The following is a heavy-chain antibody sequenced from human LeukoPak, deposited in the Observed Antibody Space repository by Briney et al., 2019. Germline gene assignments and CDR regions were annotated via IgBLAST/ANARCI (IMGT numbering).Heavy chain of an antibody. CDR1: GYTLTELS. Sequence: GASVKVSCKVSGYTLTELSMHRVRQAPGKGLEWMGGFDPEDGETIYAQKFQGRVTMTEDTSTDTAYMELSSLRSEDTAVYYCATARYSRIIFDYWGQGTLVTVSS. D-gene: IGHD4-11*01. CDR2: FDPEDGET. J-gene: IGHJ4*02. CDR3: ATARYSRIIFDY. V-gene: IGHV1-24*01.